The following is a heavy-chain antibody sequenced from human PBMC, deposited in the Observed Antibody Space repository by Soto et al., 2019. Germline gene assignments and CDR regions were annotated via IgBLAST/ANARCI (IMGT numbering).Heavy chain of an antibody. D-gene: IGHD3-10*01. V-gene: IGHV3-30*03. Sequence: QVQLVESGGGVVQPGGSLRLSCAASGFTFQNYSMHWVRQAPGKGLEWVAVTSYDGGKMFYADSVQGRFTISRENSKYTLDPQMNSLRPGDTAVYYCARVESSGTSKYFIDYWGQGTLVTVSS. CDR2: TSYDGGKM. J-gene: IGHJ4*02. CDR3: ARVESSGTSKYFIDY. CDR1: GFTFQNYS.